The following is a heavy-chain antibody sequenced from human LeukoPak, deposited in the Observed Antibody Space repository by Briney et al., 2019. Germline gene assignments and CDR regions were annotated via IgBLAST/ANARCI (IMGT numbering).Heavy chain of an antibody. J-gene: IGHJ5*02. D-gene: IGHD6-13*01. CDR2: IYPGDSDT. CDR3: ARGSSSWGDWFDP. V-gene: IGHV5-51*01. Sequence: GESLKISCKGSGYTFTSYWIGWVRQMPGKGLEWMGIIYPGDSDTTYSPSFQGQVTISADKSISTAYLQWSSLKASDTAMYYCARGSSSWGDWFDPWGQGTLVTVSS. CDR1: GYTFTSYW.